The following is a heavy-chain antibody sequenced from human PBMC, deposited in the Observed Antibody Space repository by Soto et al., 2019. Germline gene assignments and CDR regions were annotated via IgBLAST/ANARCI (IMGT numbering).Heavy chain of an antibody. V-gene: IGHV5-51*01. D-gene: IGHD3-9*01. CDR2: IYPGDSDT. CDR1: GCSVTSYW. Sequence: PGESLKISCKGSGCSVTSYWIGWVRQMPGKGLEWMGIIYPGDSDTRYSPSFQGQVTISADKSISTAYLQWSSLNASDTAMYYCAIGAKNLLRYFDWLLGGLDYWGQGTLVTVSS. J-gene: IGHJ4*02. CDR3: AIGAKNLLRYFDWLLGGLDY.